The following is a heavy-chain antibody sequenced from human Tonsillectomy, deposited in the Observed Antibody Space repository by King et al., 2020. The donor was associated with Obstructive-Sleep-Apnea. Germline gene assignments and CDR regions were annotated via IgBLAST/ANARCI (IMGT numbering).Heavy chain of an antibody. CDR2: ISYDGSNK. V-gene: IGHV3-30*04. J-gene: IGHJ4*02. Sequence: VQLVESGGGVVQPGRSLRLSCAASGFTFSNYAMHWVRQAPGKGLEWVAVISYDGSNKYYADSVKGRFTISRDNSKNTLYLQMNSLRAEDTAVYYCARGAGGPFDYWGQGTLVTVSS. CDR1: GFTFSNYA. CDR3: ARGAGGPFDY.